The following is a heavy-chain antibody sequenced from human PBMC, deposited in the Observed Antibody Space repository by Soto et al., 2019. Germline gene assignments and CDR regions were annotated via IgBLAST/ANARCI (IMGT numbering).Heavy chain of an antibody. CDR2: ISKSGTTT. Sequence: GGSLRLSCVASGFTFSSYGMNWVRQGPGKGLEWLSFISKSGTTTYYADSVKGRFTISRDNAKNSLYLQMNSLRDEDMAVYYCARDGYCVSSSCSFLPDAWGQGTTVTVSS. V-gene: IGHV3-48*02. J-gene: IGHJ6*02. CDR1: GFTFSSYG. D-gene: IGHD2-2*03. CDR3: ARDGYCVSSSCSFLPDA.